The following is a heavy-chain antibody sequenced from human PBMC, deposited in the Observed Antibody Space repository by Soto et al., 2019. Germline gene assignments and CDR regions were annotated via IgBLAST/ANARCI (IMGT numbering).Heavy chain of an antibody. Sequence: EVQLVESGGGLVQPGGSLRLSCAASGFTVSSNYMSWVRQAPGKGLEWVSVIYSGGSTYYADSVKGRFTISRDNSKNTLYLQMNSLRAEDTAVYYCARDGGYDLRGFEIWGQGTMVTVSS. CDR3: ARDGGYDLRGFEI. V-gene: IGHV3-66*01. J-gene: IGHJ3*02. D-gene: IGHD5-12*01. CDR2: IYSGGST. CDR1: GFTVSSNY.